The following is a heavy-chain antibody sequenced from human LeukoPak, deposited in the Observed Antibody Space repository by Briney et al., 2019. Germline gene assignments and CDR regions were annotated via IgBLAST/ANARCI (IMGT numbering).Heavy chain of an antibody. CDR2: INQDGSEK. CDR1: GFTFSSYW. Sequence: PGGSLRLSCAASGFTFSSYWMSWVRQAPGKGLEWVANINQDGSEKYYVDSVKGRFTISRDNAKNSLFLQMNSLRVEDTAVYYCVRDCSSTSCYGNGVYWGQGTLVTVSS. V-gene: IGHV3-7*04. CDR3: VRDCSSTSCYGNGVY. D-gene: IGHD2-2*01. J-gene: IGHJ4*02.